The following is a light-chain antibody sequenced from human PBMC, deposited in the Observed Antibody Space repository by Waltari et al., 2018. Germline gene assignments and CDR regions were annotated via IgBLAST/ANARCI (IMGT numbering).Light chain of an antibody. CDR3: QVWDSSSDQGM. CDR1: NIGSRS. V-gene: IGLV3-21*04. J-gene: IGLJ3*02. Sequence: SYVLTQPPSVSVAPGKTARITCGGNNIGSRSLHWYQQKPGQAPVLVIYDDSDRPSGISERFSGSNSGNTATLTISRVEAGDEADYSCQVWDSSSDQGMFGGGTKLTVL. CDR2: DDS.